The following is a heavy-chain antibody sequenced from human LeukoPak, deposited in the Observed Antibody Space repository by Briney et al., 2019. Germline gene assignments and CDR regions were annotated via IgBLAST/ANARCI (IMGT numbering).Heavy chain of an antibody. J-gene: IGHJ4*02. CDR2: ISWNSGNI. CDR3: AKGRYFDWLSSIAAVDY. CDR1: GFTFDDYA. Sequence: PGGSLRLSCAASGFTFDDYAMHWVRQAPGKGLEWVSGISWNSGNIGYADSVKGRFTISRDNAKSSLYLQMNSLRAEDTALYYCAKGRYFDWLSSIAAVDYWGQGTLVTASS. D-gene: IGHD3-9*01. V-gene: IGHV3-9*01.